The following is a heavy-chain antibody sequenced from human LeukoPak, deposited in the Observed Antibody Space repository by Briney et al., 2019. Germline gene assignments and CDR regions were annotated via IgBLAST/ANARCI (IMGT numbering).Heavy chain of an antibody. D-gene: IGHD6-13*01. V-gene: IGHV4-39*07. Sequence: SETLSLTCTVSGGSISSSSYYWGWIRQPPGKGLEWIGSIYYSGSTYYNPSLKSRVTISVDRSKNQFSLKLSSVTAADTAVYYCARGIAAADDYWGQGTLVTVSS. CDR3: ARGIAAADDY. J-gene: IGHJ4*02. CDR2: IYYSGST. CDR1: GGSISSSSYY.